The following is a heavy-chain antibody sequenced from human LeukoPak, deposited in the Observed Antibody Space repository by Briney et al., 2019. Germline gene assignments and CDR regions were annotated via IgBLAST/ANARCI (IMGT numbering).Heavy chain of an antibody. D-gene: IGHD6-19*01. Sequence: PSETLSLTCTVSGGSISSYYWSWIRQPPGKGLEWIGYIYYSGSTNYNPSLKSRVTISVDASKNQFSLKLSSVTAADTAVYYCVTNNPRYSSGWPKFDYWGQGTLVTVSS. CDR3: VTNNPRYSSGWPKFDY. V-gene: IGHV4-59*01. CDR1: GGSISSYY. CDR2: IYYSGST. J-gene: IGHJ4*02.